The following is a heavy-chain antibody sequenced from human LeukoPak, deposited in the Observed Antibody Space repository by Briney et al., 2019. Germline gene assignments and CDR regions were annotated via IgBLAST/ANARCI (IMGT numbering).Heavy chain of an antibody. J-gene: IGHJ4*02. V-gene: IGHV4-39*07. Sequence: SETLSLTCTVSGGSISSSSYYWGWIRQPPGKGLEWIGEINHSGSTNYTPSLKSRITISVDTSQNQFSLKLSSVTAADTAVYYCARRFYGSGSTSDYWGQGTLVTVSS. CDR1: GGSISSSSYY. D-gene: IGHD3-10*01. CDR3: ARRFYGSGSTSDY. CDR2: INHSGST.